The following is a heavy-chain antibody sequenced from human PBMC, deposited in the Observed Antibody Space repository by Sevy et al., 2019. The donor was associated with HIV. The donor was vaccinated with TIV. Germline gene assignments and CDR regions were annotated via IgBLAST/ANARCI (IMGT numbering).Heavy chain of an antibody. V-gene: IGHV4-39*01. CDR1: GGSISTSNYY. D-gene: IGHD6-19*01. J-gene: IGHJ2*01. Sequence: SETLSLTCTVSGGSISTSNYYWGWIRQPPGKALEWSGSLYSTGSASYNPSLKSRVTIFVDTSKTQFSLKLTFAIATDTAVYSRATPRASGWYEGTGGYFDLWGRGTLVTVSS. CDR2: LYSTGSA. CDR3: ATPRASGWYEGTGGYFDL.